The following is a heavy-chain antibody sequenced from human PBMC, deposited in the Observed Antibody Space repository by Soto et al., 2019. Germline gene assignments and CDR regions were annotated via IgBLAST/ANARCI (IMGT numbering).Heavy chain of an antibody. Sequence: GGSLRLSCAASGFTFSSYGMHWVRQAPGKGLEWVAVIWYDGSNKYYADSVKGRFTISRDNSKNTLYLQMNSLRAEDTAVYYCAREDVVSSGGFVRSYYFDYWGQGTLVTVSS. V-gene: IGHV3-33*01. CDR3: AREDVVSSGGFVRSYYFDY. D-gene: IGHD6-19*01. CDR1: GFTFSSYG. CDR2: IWYDGSNK. J-gene: IGHJ4*02.